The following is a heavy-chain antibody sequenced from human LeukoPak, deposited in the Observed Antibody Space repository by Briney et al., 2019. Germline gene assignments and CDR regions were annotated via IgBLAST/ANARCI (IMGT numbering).Heavy chain of an antibody. Sequence: ASVKVSCKSSGYTFTNNDIHWVRQATGQGLEWMGWMHPNGGDTGYAQKFQGRVTMTRNTSISTAYMELSSLTPEDTAVYYCARHFGTGDNFDYWGQGTLLIVSS. J-gene: IGHJ4*02. D-gene: IGHD1-1*01. CDR3: ARHFGTGDNFDY. CDR1: GYTFTNND. CDR2: MHPNGGDT. V-gene: IGHV1-8*01.